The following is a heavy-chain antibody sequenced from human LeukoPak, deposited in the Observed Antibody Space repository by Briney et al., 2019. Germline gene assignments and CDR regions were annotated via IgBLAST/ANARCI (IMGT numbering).Heavy chain of an antibody. CDR2: INHSGST. V-gene: IGHV4-34*01. J-gene: IGHJ5*02. CDR1: GGSFSGYY. Sequence: SETLSLTCAVYGGSFSGYYWSWIRQPPGKGLEWIGEINHSGSTNYNPSLKSRVTISVDTSKNQFSLKLSSVTAADTAVYYCARGKRGYSSSWYDHWGQGTLVTVSS. CDR3: ARGKRGYSSSWYDH. D-gene: IGHD6-13*01.